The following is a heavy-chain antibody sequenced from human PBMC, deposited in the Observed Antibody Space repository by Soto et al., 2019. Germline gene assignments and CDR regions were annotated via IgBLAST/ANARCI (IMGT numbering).Heavy chain of an antibody. J-gene: IGHJ4*02. CDR2: IGTAGDT. CDR1: GFTLSSYD. V-gene: IGHV3-13*04. D-gene: IGHD3-22*01. Sequence: GGSLRLSCSASGFTLSSYDMHWVRQGPGKGLEWVSAIGTAGDTNYAGSVKGRFTISRENAKNSLYLQMNSLRAGDTAIYFCARAIGPTLFDYWGQGTLVTVSS. CDR3: ARAIGPTLFDY.